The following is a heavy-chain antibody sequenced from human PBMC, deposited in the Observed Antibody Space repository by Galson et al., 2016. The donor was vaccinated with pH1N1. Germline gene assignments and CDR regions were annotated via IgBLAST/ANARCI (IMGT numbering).Heavy chain of an antibody. J-gene: IGHJ3*02. CDR1: GYSFTSQW. CDR2: VNPGGSTI. CDR3: ARQYDFGDYRGDAFDI. D-gene: IGHD4-17*01. V-gene: IGHV5-51*03. Sequence: SGAEVKKPGESLKISCTASGYSFTSQWIAWVRQVPGKGLEWVGVVNPGGSTIRYSPPFQGQVTISSDKSINIAYLQWISLRASDTATYYCARQYDFGDYRGDAFDIWGQGTVVIVSS.